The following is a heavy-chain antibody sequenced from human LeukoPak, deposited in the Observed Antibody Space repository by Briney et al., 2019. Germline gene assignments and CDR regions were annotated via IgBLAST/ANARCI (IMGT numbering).Heavy chain of an antibody. CDR3: ARPKWELLPADAFDI. V-gene: IGHV4-39*01. Sequence: KPSETLSLTCTVSGGSISSSSYYWGWIRQPPGKGLEWIGSIYYSGSTYYNPSPKSRVTISVDTSKNQFSLKLSSVTAADTAVYYCARPKWELLPADAFDIWGQGTMVTVSS. J-gene: IGHJ3*02. CDR1: GGSISSSSYY. D-gene: IGHD1-26*01. CDR2: IYYSGST.